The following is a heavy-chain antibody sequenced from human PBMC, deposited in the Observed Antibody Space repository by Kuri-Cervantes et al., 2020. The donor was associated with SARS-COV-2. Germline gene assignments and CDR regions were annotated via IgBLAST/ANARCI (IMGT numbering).Heavy chain of an antibody. D-gene: IGHD1-1*01. CDR2: IIPIFGTA. CDR1: GGTFSSYA. Sequence: SVKVSCKASGGTFSSYAISWVRQAPGQGLEWMGGIIPIFGTANYAQKFQGRVTITADESTSTAYMELRSLRSDDTAVYYCARASTTGTTVDYWGQGTLVTVSS. J-gene: IGHJ4*02. V-gene: IGHV1-69*13. CDR3: ARASTTGTTVDY.